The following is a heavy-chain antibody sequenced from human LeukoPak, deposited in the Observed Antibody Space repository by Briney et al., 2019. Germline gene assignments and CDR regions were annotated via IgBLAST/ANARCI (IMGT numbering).Heavy chain of an antibody. CDR3: ARGTIYYDSSGGGYFQH. CDR1: GFTFSSYG. J-gene: IGHJ1*01. D-gene: IGHD3-22*01. V-gene: IGHV3-33*01. Sequence: GGSLRLSCAASGFTFSSYGMHWVRQAPGKGLEWVAVIWYDGSNKYYADSVKGRFTISRDNSKNTLYLQMNSLRAEDTAVYYCARGTIYYDSSGGGYFQHWGQGTLVTVSS. CDR2: IWYDGSNK.